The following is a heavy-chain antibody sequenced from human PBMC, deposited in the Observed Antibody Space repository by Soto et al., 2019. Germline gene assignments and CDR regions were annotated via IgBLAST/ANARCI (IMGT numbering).Heavy chain of an antibody. V-gene: IGHV3-21*01. CDR1: GFTFSSYS. CDR3: EREGYDIEQLRSLDS. CDR2: ISSSSSYI. J-gene: IGHJ4*02. Sequence: GGSLRLCCAASGFTFSSYSMNWVRQAPGKGLEWVSSISSSSSYIYYADSVKGRFTISRDNAKNSLYLQMNSLRAEDTAVYYFEREGYDIEQLRSLDSCGQGTLVTVSS. D-gene: IGHD3-9*01.